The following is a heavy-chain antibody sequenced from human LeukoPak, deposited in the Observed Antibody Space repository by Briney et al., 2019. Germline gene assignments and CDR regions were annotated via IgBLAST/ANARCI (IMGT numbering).Heavy chain of an antibody. CDR2: IIPILGIA. J-gene: IGHJ6*02. V-gene: IGHV1-69*04. CDR1: GGTFSSYA. D-gene: IGHD2-2*02. Sequence: SAKVSCKASGGTFSSYAISWVRQAPGQGLEWMGRIIPILGIANYAQKSQGRVTITADKSTSTAYMELSSLRSEDTAVYYCARAYTYCSSTSCYIHYYYGMDVWGQGTTVTVSS. CDR3: ARAYTYCSSTSCYIHYYYGMDV.